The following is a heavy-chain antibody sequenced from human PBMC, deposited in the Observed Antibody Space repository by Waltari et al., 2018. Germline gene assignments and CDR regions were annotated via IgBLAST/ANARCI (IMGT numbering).Heavy chain of an antibody. D-gene: IGHD6-6*01. CDR3: AREASSSLGRYFDY. Sequence: EVQLVESGGGLVQPGGSLRLSCAASGFTFSNSWMHWVRQAPGKGLVWVSHMNSDGSSTNYADSVKGRFTISRDNAKNTLHLQMNSLRVEDTAVYYCAREASSSLGRYFDYWGQGTLVTVSS. J-gene: IGHJ4*02. CDR1: GFTFSNSW. CDR2: MNSDGSST. V-gene: IGHV3-74*01.